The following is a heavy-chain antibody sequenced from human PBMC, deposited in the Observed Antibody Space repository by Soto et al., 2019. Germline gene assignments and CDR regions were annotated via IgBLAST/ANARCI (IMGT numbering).Heavy chain of an antibody. CDR2: IIPIFDIT. CDR1: GGTFRSYS. D-gene: IGHD3-22*01. Sequence: SVKVSCKASGGTFRSYSISWVRQAPGQGLEWMGGIIPIFDITNYAQKFQGRVTITADESTSTAYMELSSLGSDDTAIYYCARPDEGGYSSNHHYYYALDVWGQGTTVTVSS. V-gene: IGHV1-69*13. J-gene: IGHJ6*02. CDR3: ARPDEGGYSSNHHYYYALDV.